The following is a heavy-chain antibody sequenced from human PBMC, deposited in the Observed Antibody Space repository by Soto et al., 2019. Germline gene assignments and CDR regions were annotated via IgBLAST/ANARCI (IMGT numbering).Heavy chain of an antibody. CDR1: GFTFSSFA. CDR3: AKRGGYDYVWKSYRPDY. V-gene: IGHV3-23*01. J-gene: IGHJ4*02. D-gene: IGHD3-16*02. Sequence: PGGSLRLSCVASGFTFSSFAMSWVRQAPGKGLEWVSTLSGSGGGTYYASSVNGRFTISRGKSKNALYLQMDRLRVEDTAVYYCAKRGGYDYVWKSYRPDYWGQGTLVTVSS. CDR2: LSGSGGGT.